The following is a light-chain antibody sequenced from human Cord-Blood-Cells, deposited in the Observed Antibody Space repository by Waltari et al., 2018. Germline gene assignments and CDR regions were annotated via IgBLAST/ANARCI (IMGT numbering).Light chain of an antibody. CDR3: SSYAGSNNPYV. J-gene: IGLJ1*01. Sequence: QSALTQAPSASASPRQSITTSCTVTSSDVGCYNYVSSYQQHPGKAPNLMIYEVSKRPSGVPDRFSGSKSGNTASLTVSGLQAEDEADYYCSSYAGSNNPYVFGTGTKVTVL. CDR1: SSDVGCYNY. CDR2: EVS. V-gene: IGLV2-8*01.